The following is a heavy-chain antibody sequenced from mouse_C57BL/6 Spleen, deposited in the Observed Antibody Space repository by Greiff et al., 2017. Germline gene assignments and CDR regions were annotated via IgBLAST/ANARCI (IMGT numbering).Heavy chain of an antibody. J-gene: IGHJ4*01. CDR1: GYTFTSYW. CDR2: INPNSGST. D-gene: IGHD1-1*01. CDR3: ARITAVVKGYAMDY. V-gene: IGHV1-64*01. Sequence: QVQLQQPGAELVKPGASVKLSCKASGYTFTSYWMHWVKQRPGQGLEWIGMINPNSGSTNYNEKFKSKATLTVDKSSSTAYMQLSSLTSEDSAVYYCARITAVVKGYAMDYWGQGTSVTVSS.